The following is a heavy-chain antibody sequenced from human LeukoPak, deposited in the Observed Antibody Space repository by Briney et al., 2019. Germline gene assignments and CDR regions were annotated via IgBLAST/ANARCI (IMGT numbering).Heavy chain of an antibody. CDR1: GGSFSGYY. CDR3: ARHQWDLTSRDYFDY. Sequence: PSETLSLTCAVYGGSFSGYYWSWIRQPPGKGLEWIGEINHSGSTNYNPSLKSRVTISVDTSKNQFSLKLNAVTAADTAVYYCARHQWDLTSRDYFDYWGQGTLVTVSS. CDR2: INHSGST. J-gene: IGHJ4*02. V-gene: IGHV4-34*01. D-gene: IGHD1-26*01.